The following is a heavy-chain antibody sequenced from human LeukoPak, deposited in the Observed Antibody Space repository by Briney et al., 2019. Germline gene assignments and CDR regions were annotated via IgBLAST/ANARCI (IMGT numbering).Heavy chain of an antibody. J-gene: IGHJ6*02. V-gene: IGHV3-64*01. D-gene: IGHD3-10*01. CDR2: ISSDGGNT. CDR1: GFTFRAYA. CDR3: ARGQVRGVMFYNYYGMDV. Sequence: GGSLRLSCVASGFTFRAYAMHWVCQAPGKGLEYVSGISSDGGNTHYANSVKDRFTMSRDNSKNTLYLQLGSPRADDMAVYYCARGQVRGVMFYNYYGMDVWGQGTTVTVSS.